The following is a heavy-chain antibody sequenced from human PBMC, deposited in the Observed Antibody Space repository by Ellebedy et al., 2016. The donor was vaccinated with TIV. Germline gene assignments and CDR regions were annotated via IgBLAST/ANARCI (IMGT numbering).Heavy chain of an antibody. CDR2: IIPIFGTA. CDR1: GGTFSSYA. D-gene: IGHD1-26*01. Sequence: AASVKVSCKASGGTFSSYAISWVRQAPGQGLEWMGGIIPIFGTANYAQKFQGRVTITADESTSTAYMELSSLRSEDTAVYYCARGAPEVLWFGSWGQGTLVTVSS. J-gene: IGHJ5*01. CDR3: ARGAPEVLWFGS. V-gene: IGHV1-69*13.